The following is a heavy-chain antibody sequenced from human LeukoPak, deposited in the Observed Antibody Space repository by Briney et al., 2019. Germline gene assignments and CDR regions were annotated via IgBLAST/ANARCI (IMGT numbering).Heavy chain of an antibody. Sequence: KPSETLALTCTVSGGSISSSSYHWGWIRQPPGKGLGWIGSIYYSGTTDYNPSLKSRVTISIDTPRNEFSLKLSSVSAADTAVYYCARRPGYFDYWGQGILVTVSS. CDR3: ARRPGYFDY. CDR2: IYYSGTT. J-gene: IGHJ4*02. V-gene: IGHV4-39*01. CDR1: GGSISSSSYH. D-gene: IGHD1-1*01.